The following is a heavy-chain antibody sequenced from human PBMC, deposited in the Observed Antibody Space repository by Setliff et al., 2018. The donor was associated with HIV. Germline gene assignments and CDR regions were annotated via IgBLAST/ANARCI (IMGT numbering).Heavy chain of an antibody. CDR3: ARGGPARVALLYWFDP. V-gene: IGHV1-18*01. CDR1: GYTFINYG. D-gene: IGHD2-21*01. CDR2: INPYNGNT. J-gene: IGHJ5*02. Sequence: ASVKVSCKASGYTFINYGINWLRQAPGQGLEWVGWINPYNGNTKYGQKFQGTVTMTRETTTSTAHLELRRLRSDDTAVYFCARGGPARVALLYWFDPWCQGTLVTVPQ.